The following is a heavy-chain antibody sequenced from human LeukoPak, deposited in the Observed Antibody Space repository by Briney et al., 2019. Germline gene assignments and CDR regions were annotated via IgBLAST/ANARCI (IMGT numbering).Heavy chain of an antibody. D-gene: IGHD3-10*01. CDR2: ISADGGGT. J-gene: IGHJ3*02. V-gene: IGHV3-43*02. Sequence: GGSLRLSCAVSGFTFGDYAMHWVRQAPGKGLEWVSLISADGGGTYYAESVKGRFTISRDNSKKSLYLQMNSVRTDDGALYFCAKTTTMIRKGAFHIWGQGTMVTVSS. CDR1: GFTFGDYA. CDR3: AKTTTMIRKGAFHI.